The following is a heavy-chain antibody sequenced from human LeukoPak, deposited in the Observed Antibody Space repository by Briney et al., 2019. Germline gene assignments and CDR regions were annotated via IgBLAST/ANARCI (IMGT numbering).Heavy chain of an antibody. CDR1: GFTFSSYA. D-gene: IGHD6-6*01. V-gene: IGHV3-30*04. J-gene: IGHJ1*01. CDR2: ISYDGSNK. Sequence: GGSLRLSCAASGFTFSSYAMHWVRQAPGKGLEWVAVISYDGSNKYYADSVKGRFTISRDNSKNTLYLQMNSLRAEDTAVYYCARESSSSLYFQHWGQGTLVTVSS. CDR3: ARESSSSLYFQH.